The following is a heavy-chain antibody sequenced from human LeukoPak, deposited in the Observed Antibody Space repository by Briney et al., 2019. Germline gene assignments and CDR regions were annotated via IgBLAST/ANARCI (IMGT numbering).Heavy chain of an antibody. Sequence: ASVKVSCKASGYTFSGFYIHWVRQAPGQGLEWMGGIIPIFGTANYAQKFQGRVTITADKSTSTAYMELSSLRSEDTAVYYCARLNALGNDYWGQGTLVTVSS. V-gene: IGHV1-69*06. J-gene: IGHJ4*02. CDR3: ARLNALGNDY. CDR1: GYTFSGFY. CDR2: IIPIFGTA. D-gene: IGHD4-23*01.